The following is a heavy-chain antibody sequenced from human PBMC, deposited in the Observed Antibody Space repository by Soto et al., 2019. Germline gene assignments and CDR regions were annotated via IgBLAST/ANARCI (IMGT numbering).Heavy chain of an antibody. CDR1: GGSISSYY. CDR2: IYYSGST. D-gene: IGHD2-15*01. J-gene: IGHJ5*02. Sequence: SETLSLTCTVSGGSISSYYWSWIRQPPGKGLEWIGYIYYSGSTNYNPSLKSRVTISVDTSKNQFSLKLSSVTAADTAVYYCARGTPYCSGGSCYNWFDPWGQGTLVTVSS. V-gene: IGHV4-59*01. CDR3: ARGTPYCSGGSCYNWFDP.